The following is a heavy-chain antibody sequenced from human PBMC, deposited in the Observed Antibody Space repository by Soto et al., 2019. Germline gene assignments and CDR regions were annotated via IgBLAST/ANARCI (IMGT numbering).Heavy chain of an antibody. Sequence: LSLTCTVSGGSISSGGYYWSWIRQHPGKGLEWIGYIYYSGSTYYNPSLKSRVTISVDTSKNQFSLKLSSVTAADTAVYYCARVSELRGFCDYWGQGTLVTVSS. CDR1: GGSISSGGYY. CDR3: ARVSELRGFCDY. J-gene: IGHJ4*02. V-gene: IGHV4-30-4*08. CDR2: IYYSGST. D-gene: IGHD1-7*01.